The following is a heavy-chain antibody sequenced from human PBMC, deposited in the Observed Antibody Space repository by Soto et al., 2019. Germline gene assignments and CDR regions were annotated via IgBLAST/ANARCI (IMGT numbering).Heavy chain of an antibody. CDR2: IDASDSCT. CDR1: GYTFTDYW. Sequence: GESLKISCKGSGYTFTDYWISWVRQMPGKGLEWMGRIDASDSCTNYTPSFQGHVTMSVDESISTAYLHWSSLKASDTAMYFCASLSVGDGMDVWGQGTTVTVSS. J-gene: IGHJ6*02. V-gene: IGHV5-10-1*01. CDR3: ASLSVGDGMDV. D-gene: IGHD2-15*01.